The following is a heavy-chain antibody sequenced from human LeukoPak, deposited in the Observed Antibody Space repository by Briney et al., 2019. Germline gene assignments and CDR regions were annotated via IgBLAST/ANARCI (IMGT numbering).Heavy chain of an antibody. CDR3: AINPGIYSGGWARFDY. V-gene: IGHV3-74*01. CDR2: SNSDGVTT. D-gene: IGHD6-19*01. CDR1: GFTFINSW. Sequence: PGGSLRLSCAASGFTFINSWMHWVRQGPGKGLVWVSLSNSDGVTTSYADSVKGRFTISRDNAKNTLYLQMNSLRAEDTAVYYCAINPGIYSGGWARFDYWGQGTLVTVSS. J-gene: IGHJ4*02.